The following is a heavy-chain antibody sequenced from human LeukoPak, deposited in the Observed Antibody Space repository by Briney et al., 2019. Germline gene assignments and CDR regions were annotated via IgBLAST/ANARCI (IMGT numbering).Heavy chain of an antibody. Sequence: SETLSLTCTVSGVSISSSSYYWGWIRQPPGKGLEWIGSIYYSGSTYYNPSLKSRVTISVDTSKNQFSLKLSSVTAADTAVYYCARVKRGTMVRGGDFDYWGQGTLVTVSS. V-gene: IGHV4-39*07. J-gene: IGHJ4*02. CDR1: GVSISSSSYY. CDR3: ARVKRGTMVRGGDFDY. D-gene: IGHD3-10*01. CDR2: IYYSGST.